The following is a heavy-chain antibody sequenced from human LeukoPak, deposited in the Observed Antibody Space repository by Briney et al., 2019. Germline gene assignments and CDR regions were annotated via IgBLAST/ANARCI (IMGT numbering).Heavy chain of an antibody. D-gene: IGHD3-10*01. J-gene: IGHJ2*01. CDR1: GFTFDDYA. V-gene: IGHV3-9*01. Sequence: TGGSLRLSCAASGFTFDDYAMHWVRQAPGKGLEWVSGISWNSGSIGYADSVKGRFTISRDNAKNSLYLQMNSLRAEDTALYYCAKDIGGSVDWYFDLWGRGTLVTVSS. CDR2: ISWNSGSI. CDR3: AKDIGGSVDWYFDL.